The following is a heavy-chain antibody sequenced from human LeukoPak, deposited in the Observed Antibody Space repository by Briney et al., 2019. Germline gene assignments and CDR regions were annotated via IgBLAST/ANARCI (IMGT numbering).Heavy chain of an antibody. V-gene: IGHV3-9*01. CDR2: ISWNSGSI. D-gene: IGHD3-22*01. J-gene: IGHJ3*02. Sequence: GGSLRLSCAASGFTFDDYAMHWVRQAPGKGLEWVSGISWNSGSIGYADSVKGRFTISRDNAKNSLYLQMNSLRAEDTALYYCAKDSGLLHYDSSGYARGDAFDIWGQGTMVTVSS. CDR3: AKDSGLLHYDSSGYARGDAFDI. CDR1: GFTFDDYA.